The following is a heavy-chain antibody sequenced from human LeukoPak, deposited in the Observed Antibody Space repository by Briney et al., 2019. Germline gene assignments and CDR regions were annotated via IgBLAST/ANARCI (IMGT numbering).Heavy chain of an antibody. V-gene: IGHV3-23*01. CDR3: AKDYDYYDSSGYPPDG. J-gene: IGHJ4*02. D-gene: IGHD3-22*01. CDR1: GFTFSSYA. CDR2: ISGSGGST. Sequence: GGSLRLSCAASGFTFSSYAMSWVRQAPGKGLEGVSAISGSGGSTYYADSVKGRFTISRDNSKNTLYLQMNSLRAEDTAVYYCAKDYDYYDSSGYPPDGWGQGTLVTVSS.